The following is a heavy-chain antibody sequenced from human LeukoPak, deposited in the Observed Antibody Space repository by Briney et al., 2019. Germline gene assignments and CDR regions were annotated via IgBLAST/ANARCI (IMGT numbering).Heavy chain of an antibody. CDR1: GYTFTSYG. D-gene: IGHD3-3*01. CDR3: ARGGGVYDFVPGFDP. J-gene: IGHJ5*02. CDR2: HSAYNGNT. Sequence: ASVKVSCKASGYTFTSYGISWVRQAPGKELEGMGWHSAYNGNTNYAQKLQGRVTMTTDTSTSTAYMELRSLRSDDTAVYYCARGGGVYDFVPGFDPWGQGTLVTVSS. V-gene: IGHV1-18*01.